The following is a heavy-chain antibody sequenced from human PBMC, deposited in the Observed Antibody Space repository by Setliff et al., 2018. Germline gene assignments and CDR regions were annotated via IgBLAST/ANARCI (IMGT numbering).Heavy chain of an antibody. D-gene: IGHD5-18*01. Sequence: GASVKVSCKAYGYTFSRNYITWVRQAPGQGLEWMGWISAYNGNTNYAQKLQGRVTLTTDTSTSTAYMELRSLTSDDSAFYYCARAPSVELVTIRTNSWFTYWGQGTLVTVSS. CDR1: GYTFSRNY. V-gene: IGHV1-18*01. CDR3: ARAPSVELVTIRTNSWFTY. CDR2: ISAYNGNT. J-gene: IGHJ4*02.